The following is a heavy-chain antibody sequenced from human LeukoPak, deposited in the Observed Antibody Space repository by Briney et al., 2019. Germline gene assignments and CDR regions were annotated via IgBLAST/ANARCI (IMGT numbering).Heavy chain of an antibody. CDR2: INPNSGGT. CDR3: ARDLDSSSFDY. CDR1: GGTFSSYA. J-gene: IGHJ4*02. Sequence: ASVKVSCKASGGTFSSYAISWVRQAPGQGLEWMGWINPNSGGTNYAQKFQGRVTMTRDTSISTAYMELSRLRSDDTAVYYCARDLDSSSFDYWGQGTLVTVSS. D-gene: IGHD6-6*01. V-gene: IGHV1-2*02.